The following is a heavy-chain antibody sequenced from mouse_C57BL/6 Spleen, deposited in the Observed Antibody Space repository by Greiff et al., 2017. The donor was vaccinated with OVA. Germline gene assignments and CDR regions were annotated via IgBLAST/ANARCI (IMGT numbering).Heavy chain of an antibody. D-gene: IGHD2-4*01. Sequence: QVQLQQPGAELVKPGASVKMSCKASGYTFTSYWITWVKQRPGQGLEWIGDIHPGSGSTNYNEKFKSKATLTVDTSSSTAYMQLSSLTSEDSAVYYCARRPYDYAIAYWGQGTLVTVSA. J-gene: IGHJ3*01. CDR1: GYTFTSYW. CDR2: IHPGSGST. CDR3: ARRPYDYAIAY. V-gene: IGHV1-55*01.